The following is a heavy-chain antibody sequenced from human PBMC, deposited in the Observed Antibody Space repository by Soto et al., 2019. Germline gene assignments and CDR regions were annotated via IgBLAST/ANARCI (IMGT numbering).Heavy chain of an antibody. CDR1: GFSFSDYY. Sequence: EVQVVESGGGLVQPGGSLRLSCAASGFSFSDYYINWVRQAPGKGVEWVGRTRNKASSYTTDYPAFVKGRFTISRDDSKNMIYLQMNSLKTEDTAVYYCAREGSSSGPDYEYWGQGSLVTVSS. V-gene: IGHV3-72*01. D-gene: IGHD3-22*01. J-gene: IGHJ4*02. CDR2: TRNKASSYTT. CDR3: AREGSSSGPDYEY.